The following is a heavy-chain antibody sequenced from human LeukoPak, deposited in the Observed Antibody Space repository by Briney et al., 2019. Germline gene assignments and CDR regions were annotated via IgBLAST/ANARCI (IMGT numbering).Heavy chain of an antibody. V-gene: IGHV1-2*02. CDR2: INPNSGGT. CDR3: ARENRGGTSISSHIYYFDY. Sequence: ASVTVSCKASGYSFTDYYLHWVRQAPGQGLEWMGWINPNSGGTNFAQKFQGRVTMTRDTSISTAYMELSRLRSDDTAVYYCARENRGGTSISSHIYYFDYWGQGTLVTVSS. J-gene: IGHJ4*02. D-gene: IGHD1-14*01. CDR1: GYSFTDYY.